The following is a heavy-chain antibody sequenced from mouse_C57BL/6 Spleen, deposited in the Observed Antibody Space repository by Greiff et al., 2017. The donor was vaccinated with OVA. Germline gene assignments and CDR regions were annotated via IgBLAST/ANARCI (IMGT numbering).Heavy chain of an antibody. D-gene: IGHD2-5*01. Sequence: QVQLKESGAELVKPGASVKMSCKASGYTFTTYPIEWMKQNHGKSLEWIGNFHPYNDDTKYNEKFKGKATLTVEKSSSTVYLELSRLTSDDSAVYYCARGGVYSNYDAMDYWGQGTSVTVSS. J-gene: IGHJ4*01. V-gene: IGHV1-47*01. CDR2: FHPYNDDT. CDR3: ARGGVYSNYDAMDY. CDR1: GYTFTTYP.